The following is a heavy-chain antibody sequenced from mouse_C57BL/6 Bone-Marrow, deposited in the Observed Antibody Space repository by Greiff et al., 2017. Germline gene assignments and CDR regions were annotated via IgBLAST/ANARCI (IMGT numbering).Heavy chain of an antibody. CDR1: GFTFSDYG. CDR3: ARRAYGSIWYFDV. J-gene: IGHJ1*03. D-gene: IGHD1-1*01. Sequence: DVQLVESGGGLVQPGGSLKLSCAASGFTFSDYGMAWVRQAPRKGPEWVAFISNLAYSIYYADTVTGRFPFSRENAKNTLYLEMSSLRSEDTAMYYCARRAYGSIWYFDVWGTGTTVTVSS. V-gene: IGHV5-15*01. CDR2: ISNLAYSI.